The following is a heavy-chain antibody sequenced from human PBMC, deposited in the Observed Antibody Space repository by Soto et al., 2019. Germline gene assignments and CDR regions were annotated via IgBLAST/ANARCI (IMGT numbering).Heavy chain of an antibody. V-gene: IGHV3-30*18. D-gene: IGHD3-22*01. CDR3: AYDSSGYYPPRSFDY. J-gene: IGHJ4*02. CDR2: ISYDGSNK. CDR1: GFTFSSYG. Sequence: QVQLVESGGGVVQPGRSLRLSCAASGFTFSSYGMHWVRQAPGKGLEWVAVISYDGSNKYYADSVKGRFTISRDNSKNTLYLQMNRLRAEDTAVYYSAYDSSGYYPPRSFDYWGQGTLVTVSS.